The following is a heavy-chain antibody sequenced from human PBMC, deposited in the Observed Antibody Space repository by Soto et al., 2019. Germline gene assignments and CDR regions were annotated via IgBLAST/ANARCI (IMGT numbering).Heavy chain of an antibody. J-gene: IGHJ5*02. CDR2: IDPRDSYT. V-gene: IGHV5-10-1*03. Sequence: DVQLAQSGAEVKKPGESLRITCEASGYSFTTYWISWVRQMPGKGLEWMGAIDPRDSYTKYSPSFQGHVTISVDKSISIAYLQWNSLKASDTAIYYCAREKSDLELFNWLDPWGQGTLVTVSS. CDR3: AREKSDLELFNWLDP. D-gene: IGHD1-7*01. CDR1: GYSFTTYW.